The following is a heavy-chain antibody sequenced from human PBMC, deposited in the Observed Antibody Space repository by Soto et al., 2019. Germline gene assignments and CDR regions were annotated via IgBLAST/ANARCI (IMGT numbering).Heavy chain of an antibody. CDR1: GFTFSSYA. CDR3: AKGSSGWYDAFDI. V-gene: IGHV3-23*01. Sequence: EVQLLESGGGLVQPGGSLRLSCADSGFTFSSYAMSWVRQAPGKGLEWVSAISGSGGSTYYADSVKGRFTISRDNSKNTLYLQMNSLRAEDTAVYYCAKGSSGWYDAFDIWGQGTMVTVSS. J-gene: IGHJ3*02. D-gene: IGHD6-19*01. CDR2: ISGSGGST.